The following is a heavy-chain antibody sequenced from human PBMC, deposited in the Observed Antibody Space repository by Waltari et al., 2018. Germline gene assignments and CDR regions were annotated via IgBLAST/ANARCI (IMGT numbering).Heavy chain of an antibody. D-gene: IGHD2-21*01. Sequence: QVQLQESGPGLVKPSETLSLTCTVSGGSISSYYWSWIRQPPGKGLEWIGYIYYSGSTHYNPPLKRRVTISVDTSKNQFSLKLSSVTAADTAVYYCAREGRGGYSRGAFDIWGQGTMVTVSS. CDR2: IYYSGST. CDR3: AREGRGGYSRGAFDI. V-gene: IGHV4-59*01. J-gene: IGHJ3*02. CDR1: GGSISSYY.